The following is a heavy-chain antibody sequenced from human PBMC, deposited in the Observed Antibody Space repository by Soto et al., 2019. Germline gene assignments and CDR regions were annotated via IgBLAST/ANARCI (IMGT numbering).Heavy chain of an antibody. J-gene: IGHJ4*02. CDR3: ARGLEVIAATPQWDY. D-gene: IGHD2-15*01. CDR2: IFYTGRT. CDR1: GGSISNPSYY. Sequence: PSETLSLTCTVSGGSISNPSYYWGWVRQPPGKGLEWIGDIFYTGRTYYSPSLKSRVTISVDRSKNQFSLKLSSVTAADTAVYYCARGLEVIAATPQWDYWGQGTLVTVSS. V-gene: IGHV4-39*07.